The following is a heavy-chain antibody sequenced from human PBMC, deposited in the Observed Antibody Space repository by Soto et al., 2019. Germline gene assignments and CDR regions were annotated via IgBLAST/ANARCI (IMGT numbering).Heavy chain of an antibody. V-gene: IGHV4-59*08. J-gene: IGHJ3*02. CDR2: IYYSGST. D-gene: IGHD3-16*02. CDR3: ARLYGLDAFDI. CDR1: GCSIRSYY. Sequence: SETLSLTCTVSGCSIRSYYWSWIRQPPGKGLEWIGYIYYSGSTNYNPSLKSRVTISVDTSKNQFSLKMSSVTAADTAVYYCARLYGLDAFDIWGQGTMVTVSS.